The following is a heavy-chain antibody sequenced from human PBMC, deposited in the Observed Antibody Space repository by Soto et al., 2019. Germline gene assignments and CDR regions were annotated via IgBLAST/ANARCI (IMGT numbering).Heavy chain of an antibody. CDR3: AQVKQLVKGRVEPWSTKQKPTHSFDS. CDR2: ISGSGGST. V-gene: IGHV3-23*01. D-gene: IGHD6-6*01. Sequence: GGSLRLSCAASGFTFSSYAMSWVRQAPGKGLEWVSAISGSGGSTYYADSVKGRFTISRDNSKNTLYLQMNSLRAEDTAIYYYAQVKQLVKGRVEPWSTKQKPTHSFDSWGQGTLVTVSS. J-gene: IGHJ4*02. CDR1: GFTFSSYA.